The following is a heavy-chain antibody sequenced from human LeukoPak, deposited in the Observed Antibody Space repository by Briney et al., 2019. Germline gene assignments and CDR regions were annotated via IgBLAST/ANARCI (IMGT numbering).Heavy chain of an antibody. CDR1: GYTFTCYY. D-gene: IGHD3-3*01. J-gene: IGHJ4*02. CDR3: ASGYDFWSGYYTPNFDY. CDR2: INPNSGGT. V-gene: IGHV1-2*06. Sequence: ASVKVSCKASGYTFTCYYMHWVRQAPGQGLEWMGRINPNSGGTNYAQKFQGRVTMTRDTSISTAYMELSRLRSDDTAVYYCASGYDFWSGYYTPNFDYWGQGTLVTVSS.